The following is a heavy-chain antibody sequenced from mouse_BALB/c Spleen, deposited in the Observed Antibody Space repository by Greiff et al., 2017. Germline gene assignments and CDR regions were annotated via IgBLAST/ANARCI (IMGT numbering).Heavy chain of an antibody. CDR1: GFTFSSYA. Sequence: EVHLVESGGGLVKPGGSLKLSCAASGFTFSSYAMSWVRQTPEKRLEWVASISSGGSTYYPDSVKGRFTISRDNARNILYLQMSSLRSEDTAMYYCARGLGPWYFDVWGAGTTVTVSS. CDR2: ISSGGST. V-gene: IGHV5-6-5*01. J-gene: IGHJ1*01. D-gene: IGHD3-3*01. CDR3: ARGLGPWYFDV.